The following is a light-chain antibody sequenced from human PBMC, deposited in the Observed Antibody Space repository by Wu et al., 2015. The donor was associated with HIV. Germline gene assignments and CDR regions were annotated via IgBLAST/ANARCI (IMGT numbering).Light chain of an antibody. CDR2: RAS. Sequence: DIQMTQSPSTLSASVGDRVTLTCRASQSISSWLAWYQQKPGKAPKLLIYRASSLERGVPSRFSGSGSGTEFILTISSLQPDDFASYYCQQYNTYSPWTFGQGTKVEIK. V-gene: IGKV1-5*03. CDR1: QSISSW. J-gene: IGKJ1*01. CDR3: QQYNTYSPWT.